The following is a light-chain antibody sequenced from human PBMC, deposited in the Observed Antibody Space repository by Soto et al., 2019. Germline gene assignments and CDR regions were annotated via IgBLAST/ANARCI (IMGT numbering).Light chain of an antibody. CDR3: SSYTSSTAYV. CDR1: ISDVCGYNY. CDR2: EVS. Sequence: QSVPGPLPSVRGSPEQSITISFTGTISDVCGYNYVSWYQLHPGKAPKLMVYEVSNRPSGVSNRFSGSKSGNTASLTISGLQAEDEADYYFSSYTSSTAYVFGTGAKVT. J-gene: IGLJ1*01. V-gene: IGLV2-14*01.